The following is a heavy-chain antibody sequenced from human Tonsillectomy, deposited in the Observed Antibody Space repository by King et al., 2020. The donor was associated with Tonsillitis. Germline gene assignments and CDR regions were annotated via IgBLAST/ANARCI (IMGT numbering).Heavy chain of an antibody. Sequence: QLVQSGAEVKKPGASVKVSCKASGYIFRDYYIHWARQAPGQGLEWMGWINPKKGDTYITQKFQGRVTMTTDTSISTAYVDVRSLKSDDTAVYFCARHWFGGIIAIDFWGQGSLVSVSS. CDR3: ARHWFGGIIAIDF. D-gene: IGHD3-16*02. CDR2: INPKKGDT. J-gene: IGHJ4*02. V-gene: IGHV1-2*02. CDR1: GYIFRDYY.